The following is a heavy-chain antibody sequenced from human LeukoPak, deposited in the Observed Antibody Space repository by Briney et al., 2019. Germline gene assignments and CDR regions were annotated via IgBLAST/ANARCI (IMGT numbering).Heavy chain of an antibody. D-gene: IGHD3-10*01. CDR1: GFTFSSYA. V-gene: IGHV3-23*01. Sequence: GGSLRLSCAASGFTFSSYAMSWVRQAPGKGLEWVSAISGSGGSTCYTDSVKGRFTISRDNSKNTLYLQMNSLRAEDTAVYYCAKDQGLWFEVGWFDPWGQGTLVTVSS. CDR3: AKDQGLWFEVGWFDP. J-gene: IGHJ5*02. CDR2: ISGSGGST.